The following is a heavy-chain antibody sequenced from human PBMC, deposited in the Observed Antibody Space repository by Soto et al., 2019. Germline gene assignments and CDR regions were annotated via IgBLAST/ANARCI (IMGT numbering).Heavy chain of an antibody. CDR3: ARGAYSSHRSLYGMDV. CDR1: GGTFSSYA. Sequence: GASVKVSCKASGGTFSSYAISWVRQAPGQGLEWMGGVIPIFGTANYAQKFQGRVTITADKSTSTAYMELSSLRSEDTAVYYCARGAYSSHRSLYGMDVWGQGTTVTVSS. J-gene: IGHJ6*02. V-gene: IGHV1-69*06. D-gene: IGHD6-13*01. CDR2: VIPIFGTA.